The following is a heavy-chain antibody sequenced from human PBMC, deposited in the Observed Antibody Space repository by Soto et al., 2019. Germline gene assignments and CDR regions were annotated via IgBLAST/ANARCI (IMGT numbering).Heavy chain of an antibody. D-gene: IGHD3-3*02. J-gene: IGHJ5*02. Sequence: SETLSLTCTVSGDSIISSDFYWGWVRQPPGRGLEWIGSIFYLGSSYYNPSLKSRVTMSVDTSKNQFSLRLRSVTAADTALYFCARHSLALRKNNWFDPWGQGLTVT. CDR1: GDSIISSDFY. V-gene: IGHV4-39*01. CDR3: ARHSLALRKNNWFDP. CDR2: IFYLGSS.